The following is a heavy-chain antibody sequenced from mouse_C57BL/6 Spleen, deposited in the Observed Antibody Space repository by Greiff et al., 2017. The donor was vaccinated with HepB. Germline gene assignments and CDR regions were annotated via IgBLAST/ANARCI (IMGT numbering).Heavy chain of an antibody. CDR3: TRSGIVATSYWYFDV. J-gene: IGHJ1*03. Sequence: VQLQQSGAELVRPGASVTLSCKASGYTFTDYEMHWVKQTPVHGLEWIGAIDPETGGTAYNQKFKGKAILTADKSSSTAYMELRSLTSEDSAVYYCTRSGIVATSYWYFDVWDTGTTVTVSS. CDR1: GYTFTDYE. CDR2: IDPETGGT. D-gene: IGHD1-1*01. V-gene: IGHV1-15*01.